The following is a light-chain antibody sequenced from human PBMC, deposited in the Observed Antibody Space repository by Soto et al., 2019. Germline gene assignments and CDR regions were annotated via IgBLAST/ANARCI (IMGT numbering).Light chain of an antibody. Sequence: QSALTQPASVSGSPGQSVTISCTGTSSEVGGYNYVSWYQQHPGKAPKLMIYDVSNRPSGVSNRFSGSKSGNTASLTISGLQTEDDADYYYSSYTSSSTLVVFGGGTKLTVL. CDR3: SSYTSSSTLVV. CDR1: SSEVGGYNY. V-gene: IGLV2-14*01. J-gene: IGLJ2*01. CDR2: DVS.